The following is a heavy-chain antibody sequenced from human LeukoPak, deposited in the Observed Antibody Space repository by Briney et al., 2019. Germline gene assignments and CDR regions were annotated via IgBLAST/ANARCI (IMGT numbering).Heavy chain of an antibody. Sequence: GGSLRLSCAASGFTFSSYNMNWVRQAPGKGLEWVSYISSSSTIYYADSVKGRFTISRDNAKNALYLQMNSLRDEDTAVYYCARESTYYHGSGSPIDYWGQGTLVTVSS. J-gene: IGHJ4*02. CDR1: GFTFSSYN. CDR2: ISSSSTI. CDR3: ARESTYYHGSGSPIDY. V-gene: IGHV3-48*02. D-gene: IGHD3-10*01.